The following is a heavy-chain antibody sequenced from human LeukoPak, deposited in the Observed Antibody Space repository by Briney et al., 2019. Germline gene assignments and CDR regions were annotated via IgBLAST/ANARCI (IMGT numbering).Heavy chain of an antibody. CDR2: ISSSGSTI. CDR1: GFTFSSYE. D-gene: IGHD3-10*01. Sequence: GGSLRLSCAAPGFTFSSYEMNWVRQAPGKGLEWVSYISSSGSTIYYADSVKGRFTISRDNAKNSLYLQMNSLRAEDTAVYYCARVGRRGDYFDYWGQGTLVTVSS. V-gene: IGHV3-48*03. CDR3: ARVGRRGDYFDY. J-gene: IGHJ4*02.